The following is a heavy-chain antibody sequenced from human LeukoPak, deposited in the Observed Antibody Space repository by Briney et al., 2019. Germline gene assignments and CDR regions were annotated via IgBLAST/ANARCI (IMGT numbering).Heavy chain of an antibody. D-gene: IGHD3-3*01. CDR2: INHSGST. CDR3: AREWPSITIFGVDKGNWFDP. CDR1: GGSFSGYY. V-gene: IGHV4-34*01. Sequence: PSETLSLTCAVYGGSFSGYYWSRIRQPPGKGLEWIGEINHSGSTNYNPSLKSRVTISVDTSKNQFSLKLSSVTAADTAVYYCAREWPSITIFGVDKGNWFDPWGQGTLVTVSS. J-gene: IGHJ5*02.